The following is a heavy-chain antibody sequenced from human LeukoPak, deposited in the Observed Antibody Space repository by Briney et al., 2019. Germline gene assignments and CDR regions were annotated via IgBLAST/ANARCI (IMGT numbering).Heavy chain of an antibody. CDR1: GFTFSSYA. V-gene: IGHV3-23*01. CDR2: ISGSGGST. Sequence: GGSLRPSCAASGFTFSSYAMSWVRQAPGKGLEWVSAISGSGGSTYYADSVKGRFTISRDNSKNTLYLQMNSLRAEDTAVYYCAKRDGIVGATKYFDYWGQGTLVTVSS. CDR3: AKRDGIVGATKYFDY. J-gene: IGHJ4*02. D-gene: IGHD1-26*01.